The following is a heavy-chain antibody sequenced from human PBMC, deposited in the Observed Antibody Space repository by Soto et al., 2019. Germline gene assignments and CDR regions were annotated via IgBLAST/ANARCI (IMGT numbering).Heavy chain of an antibody. CDR2: IYYSGST. CDR3: ARSLGYSGYANYYYYGMDV. Sequence: SETLSLTCTVSGGSISSYYWSWIRQPPGKGLEWIGYIYYSGSTNYNPSLKSRATISVDTSKNQFSLKLSSVTAADTAVYYCARSLGYSGYANYYYYGMDVWGQGTTVTVSS. CDR1: GGSISSYY. J-gene: IGHJ6*02. D-gene: IGHD5-12*01. V-gene: IGHV4-59*01.